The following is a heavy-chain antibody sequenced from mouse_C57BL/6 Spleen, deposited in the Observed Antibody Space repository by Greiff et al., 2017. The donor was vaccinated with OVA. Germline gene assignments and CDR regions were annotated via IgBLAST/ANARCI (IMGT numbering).Heavy chain of an antibody. Sequence: EVHLVESGEGLVKPGGSLKLSCAASGFTFSSYAMSWVRQTPEKRLEWVAYISSGGDYTYYAHTVKGRFTISRDNARNTQYLQMSSLKAEDTAMYCCTRDGLTGTFFDYWGQGTTLTVSS. D-gene: IGHD4-1*01. CDR1: GFTFSSYA. CDR2: ISSGGDYT. V-gene: IGHV5-9-1*02. J-gene: IGHJ2*01. CDR3: TRDGLTGTFFDY.